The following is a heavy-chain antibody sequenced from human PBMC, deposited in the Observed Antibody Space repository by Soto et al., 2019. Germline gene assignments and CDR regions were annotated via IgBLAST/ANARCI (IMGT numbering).Heavy chain of an antibody. D-gene: IGHD6-6*01. J-gene: IGHJ4*02. Sequence: LGESLQISCKGVGYKFGSAWIGWVRQMPGKGLEWMGIIKPGTSDIRYSPSCRGHVTISADEAVSTAYLQWSSLKASDTAMYYCSSKLRQIRDSWSQGTWVIVSS. CDR3: SSKLRQIRDS. CDR2: IKPGTSDI. V-gene: IGHV5-51*01. CDR1: GYKFGSAW.